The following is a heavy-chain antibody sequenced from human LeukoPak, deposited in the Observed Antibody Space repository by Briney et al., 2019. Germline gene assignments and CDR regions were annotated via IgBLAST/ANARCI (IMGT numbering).Heavy chain of an antibody. CDR2: ISAYNGST. D-gene: IGHD3-3*01. V-gene: IGHV1-18*01. CDR1: GYTFTSYG. CDR3: AKDGRFLEYGYFDY. Sequence: ASVKVSCKASGYTFTSYGISWVRQAPGQGLEWMGWISAYNGSTNYAQKLQGRVTMTRNTSISTAYMELSSLRSEDTALYYCAKDGRFLEYGYFDYWGQGTLVTVSS. J-gene: IGHJ4*02.